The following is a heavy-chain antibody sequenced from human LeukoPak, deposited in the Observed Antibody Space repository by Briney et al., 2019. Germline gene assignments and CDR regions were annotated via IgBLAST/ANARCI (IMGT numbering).Heavy chain of an antibody. D-gene: IGHD3-10*01. CDR1: GYMFTTYG. CDR3: ARDGYGSGKGYFDY. J-gene: IGHJ4*02. CDR2: ISAYDGNT. Sequence: ASVKLSCKASGYMFTTYGITWVRQAPGQGPEGMGWISAYDGNTKSAPKFQDRVTMTRDTSTNIAYLELRSLRSDDTAVYYCARDGYGSGKGYFDYCGQGTLVPVSS. V-gene: IGHV1-18*01.